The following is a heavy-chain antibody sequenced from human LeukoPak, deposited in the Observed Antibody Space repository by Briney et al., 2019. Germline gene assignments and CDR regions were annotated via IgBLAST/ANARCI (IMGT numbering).Heavy chain of an antibody. Sequence: ASVKVSCKASGGTFSSYAISWVRQAPGQGLEWMGWINPNSGGTNYAQKFQGRVTMTRDTSISTAYMELSRLRSDDTAVYYCARGSGPEGFDYWGQGTLVTVSS. V-gene: IGHV1-2*02. J-gene: IGHJ4*02. CDR3: ARGSGPEGFDY. CDR1: GGTFSSYA. CDR2: INPNSGGT.